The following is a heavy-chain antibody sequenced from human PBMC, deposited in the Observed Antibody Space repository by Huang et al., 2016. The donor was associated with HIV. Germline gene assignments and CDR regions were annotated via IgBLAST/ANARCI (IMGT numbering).Heavy chain of an antibody. V-gene: IGHV1-8*02. D-gene: IGHD4-17*01. CDR2: MNPNTGNT. J-gene: IGHJ4*02. CDR3: ARSAYGDLDY. CDR1: GYTFPNYD. Sequence: QVHLVQSGAEVKKPGASVKVSCKASGYTFPNYDINWVRQAPGRGLEWMGWMNPNTGNTGFAQSFQGRVTMTRKTSITTAYMELSSLTSEDTAVYYCARSAYGDLDYWGLGTLVIVSS.